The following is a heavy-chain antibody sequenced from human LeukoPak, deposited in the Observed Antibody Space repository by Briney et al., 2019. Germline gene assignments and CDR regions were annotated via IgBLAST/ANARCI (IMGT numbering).Heavy chain of an antibody. J-gene: IGHJ4*02. CDR2: IYYSGST. Sequence: SETLSLTSTVSGGSISSSSYYWGWIRQPPGKGLEWIGNIYYSGSTYYNPSLKSRVTISVDTSKNQFSLKLSSVTAADTAVYYCARGRPSGDFFDYWGQGALVTVSS. CDR3: ARGRPSGDFFDY. CDR1: GGSISSSSYY. V-gene: IGHV4-39*01. D-gene: IGHD4-17*01.